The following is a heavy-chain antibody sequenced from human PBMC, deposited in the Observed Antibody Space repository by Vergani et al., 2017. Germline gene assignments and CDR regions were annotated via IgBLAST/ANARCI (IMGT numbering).Heavy chain of an antibody. CDR3: AKGLSTVVRGVLYGMDV. Sequence: QVQLVESGGGVVQPGRSLRLSCAASGFTFSSYGMHWVRQAPGKGLEGVAVISYDGSNKYYADSVKGRFTISRDNSKNTLYLQMTSLRAEDTAVYYCAKGLSTVVRGVLYGMDVWGQGTTVTVSS. D-gene: IGHD3-10*01. V-gene: IGHV3-30*18. CDR1: GFTFSSYG. J-gene: IGHJ6*02. CDR2: ISYDGSNK.